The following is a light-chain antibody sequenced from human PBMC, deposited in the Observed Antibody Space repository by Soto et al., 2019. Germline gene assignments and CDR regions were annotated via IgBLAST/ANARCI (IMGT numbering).Light chain of an antibody. Sequence: QSALTQPASVSGSPGQSITISCTGTSSDVGGYNYVSWYQQHPGKAPQLMIYEVNNRPSGVSNRFSGSKSGNTASLTISGLQAEDEADYYCSSYASSSTLVFGGGTKLTVL. CDR2: EVN. V-gene: IGLV2-14*01. J-gene: IGLJ2*01. CDR1: SSDVGGYNY. CDR3: SSYASSSTLV.